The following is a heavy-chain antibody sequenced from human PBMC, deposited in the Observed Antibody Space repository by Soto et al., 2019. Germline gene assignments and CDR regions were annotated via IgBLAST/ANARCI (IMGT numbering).Heavy chain of an antibody. CDR1: GYSFTSYW. CDR2: IYPGDSDT. Sequence: GESLKISCKGSGYSFTSYWIGWVRQMPGKGLEWMGIIYPGDSDTRYSPSFQGQVTISADKSISTAYLQWSSLKASDTAMYYCARGGDFWSGYYYFDYWGQGTLVTVSS. D-gene: IGHD3-3*01. CDR3: ARGGDFWSGYYYFDY. J-gene: IGHJ4*02. V-gene: IGHV5-51*01.